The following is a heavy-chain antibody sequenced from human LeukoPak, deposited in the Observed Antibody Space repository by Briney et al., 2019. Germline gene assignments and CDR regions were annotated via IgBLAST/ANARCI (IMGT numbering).Heavy chain of an antibody. CDR2: IIPIFGTA. D-gene: IGHD3-3*01. V-gene: IGHV1-69*05. J-gene: IGHJ4*02. CDR3: ASSIFGVANFDY. CDR1: GGTFSSYA. Sequence: SVTVSCKASGGTFSSYAISWVRQAPGQGLEWMGGIIPIFGTANYAQKFQGRVTITTDESTSTAYMELSSLRSEDTAVYYCASSIFGVANFDYWGQRTLVTVSS.